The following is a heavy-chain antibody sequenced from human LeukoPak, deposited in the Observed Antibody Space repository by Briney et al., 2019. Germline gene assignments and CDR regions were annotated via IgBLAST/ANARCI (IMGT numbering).Heavy chain of an antibody. CDR1: GFTFSSYE. D-gene: IGHD1-26*01. CDR2: MYTLGNT. Sequence: GGSLRLSCAASGFTFSSYEMSWVRQAPGKGLQWVSVMYTLGNTYYADSVKGRFTISRDNSKNTLYLQMNSLRAEDTAMYYCAGYGGRYPYYMDVWGKGTTVTISS. CDR3: AGYGGRYPYYMDV. V-gene: IGHV3-66*01. J-gene: IGHJ6*03.